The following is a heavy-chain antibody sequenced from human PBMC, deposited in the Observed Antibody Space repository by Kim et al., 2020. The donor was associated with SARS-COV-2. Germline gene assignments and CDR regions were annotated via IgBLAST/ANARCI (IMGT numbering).Heavy chain of an antibody. CDR1: GFTFSSYA. CDR3: AKDRGFWSGDQDF. CDR2: ISGSGGSI. Sequence: GGSLRLSCAASGFTFSSYAMSWVRQAPGKGLEWVSAISGSGGSIYYADSVKGRFTISRDNSKNSLYLQMNSLRAEDTAVYYCAKDRGFWSGDQDFWGQGTLVTVSS. D-gene: IGHD3-3*01. J-gene: IGHJ4*02. V-gene: IGHV3-23*01.